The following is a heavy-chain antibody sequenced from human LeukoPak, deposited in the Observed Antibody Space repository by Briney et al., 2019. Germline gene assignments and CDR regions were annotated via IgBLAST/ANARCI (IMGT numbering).Heavy chain of an antibody. Sequence: SGTLSLTCAVSGGSISSSNWWRWVRQPPGKGLEWIGEIYHSGSTNYNPSLKGRVTISVDKSKNQFSLKLSSVTAADTPVYYCARAGDRLLRRIFDYWGQGTLVTVSS. CDR3: ARAGDRLLRRIFDY. CDR2: IYHSGST. D-gene: IGHD2-15*01. CDR1: GGSISSSNW. V-gene: IGHV4-4*02. J-gene: IGHJ4*02.